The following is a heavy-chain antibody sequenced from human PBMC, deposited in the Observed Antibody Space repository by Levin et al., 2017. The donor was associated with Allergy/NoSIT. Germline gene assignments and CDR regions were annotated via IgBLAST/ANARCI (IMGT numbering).Heavy chain of an antibody. D-gene: IGHD5-12*01. CDR2: INADSDYI. CDR3: VRVDNSGWESCDS. J-gene: IGHJ4*02. Sequence: GESLKISCAASGFIFSDYSLCWVRQAPGKGLEWVSSINADSDYIYYSDSVKGRFTISRDNRRHSLFLQIHRLRAEDTAVFYCVRVDNSGWESCDSWGQGTLVTVSS. CDR1: GFIFSDYS. V-gene: IGHV3-21*01.